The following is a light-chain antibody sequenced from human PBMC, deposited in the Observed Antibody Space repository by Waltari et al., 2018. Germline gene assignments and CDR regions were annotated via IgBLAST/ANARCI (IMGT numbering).Light chain of an antibody. Sequence: EIHITQSPSSVSAAVGDRVSMSCRASQDISTSLAWYQQKSGKAPSLLIYHSSTLQSGVPSRFSGAGTGTDFTLTINNLHPEDFATYFCQQGDTSPPTFGPGTKVELK. CDR1: QDISTS. V-gene: IGKV1-12*01. CDR3: QQGDTSPPT. CDR2: HSS. J-gene: IGKJ1*01.